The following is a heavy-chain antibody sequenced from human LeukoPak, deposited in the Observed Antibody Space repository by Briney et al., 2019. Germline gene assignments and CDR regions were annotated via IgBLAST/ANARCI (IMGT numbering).Heavy chain of an antibody. CDR3: ARMHYYDSSGYYFDY. D-gene: IGHD3-22*01. CDR1: GGSISSGGYY. V-gene: IGHV4-31*03. J-gene: IGHJ4*02. CDR2: IYYSGST. Sequence: PSETLSLTCTVSGGSISSGGYYWSWIRQHPGKGLEWIGYIYYSGSTYYNPSLKSRVTISVDTSKNQFSLKPSSVTAADTAVYYCARMHYYDSSGYYFDYWGQGTLVTVSS.